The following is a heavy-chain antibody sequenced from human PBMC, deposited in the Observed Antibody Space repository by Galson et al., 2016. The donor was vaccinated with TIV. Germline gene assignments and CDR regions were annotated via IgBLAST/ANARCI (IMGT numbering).Heavy chain of an antibody. CDR3: ARDIMVRGVSHYYYGMDV. CDR1: GYTFINYG. CDR2: ISTNNGKT. J-gene: IGHJ6*02. V-gene: IGHV1-18*01. Sequence: SVKVSCKASGYTFINYGISWVRQAPGQGLEWMGWISTNNGKTNFAQKLQGRVSMTTDTSTSTAYMELRGLRSDDTVFYYCARDIMVRGVSHYYYGMDVWGQGTTVTVSS. D-gene: IGHD3-10*01.